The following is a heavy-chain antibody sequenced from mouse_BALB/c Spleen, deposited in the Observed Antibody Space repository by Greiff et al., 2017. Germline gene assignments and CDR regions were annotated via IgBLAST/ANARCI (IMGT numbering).Heavy chain of an antibody. Sequence: DVHLVESGGGLVKPGGSLKLSCAASGFTFSSYAMSWVRQTPEKRLEWVASISSGGSTYYPDSVKGRFTISRDNARNILYLQMSSLRSEDTAMYYCARGGGTTATTLFAYWGQGTLVTVSA. D-gene: IGHD1-2*01. CDR2: ISSGGST. V-gene: IGHV5-6-5*01. CDR1: GFTFSSYA. CDR3: ARGGGTTATTLFAY. J-gene: IGHJ3*01.